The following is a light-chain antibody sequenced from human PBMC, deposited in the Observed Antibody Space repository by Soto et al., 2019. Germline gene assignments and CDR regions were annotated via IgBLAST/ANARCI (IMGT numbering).Light chain of an antibody. Sequence: QSVLTQPPSVSGAPGQRVTISCTGTSSNTGAGSDVHWYQQHPGTAPKYLIYSNSNRPSGVPDRFSGSKSGTSAALAISGLQAEDEADYFCQSHDIDLRGWVFGGGTKVTVL. V-gene: IGLV1-40*01. CDR2: SNS. CDR1: SSNTGAGSD. J-gene: IGLJ3*02. CDR3: QSHDIDLRGWV.